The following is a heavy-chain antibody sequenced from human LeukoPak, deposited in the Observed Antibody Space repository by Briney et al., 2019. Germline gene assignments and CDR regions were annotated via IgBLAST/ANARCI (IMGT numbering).Heavy chain of an antibody. CDR3: AIYHYDILTGHRGSGIVNDAFDI. V-gene: IGHV1-69*04. CDR2: IIPILGIA. Sequence: ASVKVSCKSSGGTFSSYAISWVRQAPGQGLEWMGRIIPILGIANYAQKFQGRVTITADKSTSTAYMELSSLRSEDTAVYYCAIYHYDILTGHRGSGIVNDAFDIWGQGTMVTVSS. J-gene: IGHJ3*02. CDR1: GGTFSSYA. D-gene: IGHD3-9*01.